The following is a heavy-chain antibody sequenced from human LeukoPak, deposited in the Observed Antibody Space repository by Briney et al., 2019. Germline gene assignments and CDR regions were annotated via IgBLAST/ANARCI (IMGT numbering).Heavy chain of an antibody. CDR1: GGSISSYY. CDR2: ISYSGST. Sequence: NPSETLSLTCTVSGGSISSYYWSWIRQPPGKGLEWIGYISYSGSTNYNPSLKSRVTMSIDTSKNQFSLKLRSVTAADTAIYYCARQGYDILTGYIDAFDIWGQGTMVTVSS. V-gene: IGHV4-59*08. J-gene: IGHJ3*02. CDR3: ARQGYDILTGYIDAFDI. D-gene: IGHD3-9*01.